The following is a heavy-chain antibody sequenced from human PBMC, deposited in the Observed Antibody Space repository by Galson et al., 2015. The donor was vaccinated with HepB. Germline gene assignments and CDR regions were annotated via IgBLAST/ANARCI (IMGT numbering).Heavy chain of an antibody. CDR3: ARDLMVRGVTHYGMDV. CDR2: INPSGGST. V-gene: IGHV1-46*03. D-gene: IGHD3-10*01. CDR1: GYTFTSYY. Sequence: SVKVSCKASGYTFTSYYMRWVRQAPGQGLEWMGIINPSGGSTSYAQKFQGRVTMTRDTSTSTVYMELSSLRSEDTAVYYCARDLMVRGVTHYGMDVWGQGTTVTVSS. J-gene: IGHJ6*02.